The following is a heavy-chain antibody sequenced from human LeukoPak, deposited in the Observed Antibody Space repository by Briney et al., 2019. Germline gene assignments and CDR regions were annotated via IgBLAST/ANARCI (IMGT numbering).Heavy chain of an antibody. CDR3: ARQQSGAPGTFDI. CDR2: IWYDGSTT. CDR1: GFSISSIG. J-gene: IGHJ3*02. D-gene: IGHD4/OR15-4a*01. Sequence: GKSLRLSCAASGFSISSIGMHWVRQAPGKGLEGVAVIWYDGSTTYYADSVKGRFTSSRDTSKNTLCLQMNSVRAEDTAVYYCARQQSGAPGTFDIWGQGTMVTVSS. V-gene: IGHV3-33*01.